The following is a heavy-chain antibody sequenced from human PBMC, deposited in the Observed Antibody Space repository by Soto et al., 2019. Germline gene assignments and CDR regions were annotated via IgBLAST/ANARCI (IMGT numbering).Heavy chain of an antibody. CDR1: GFTFSSYA. D-gene: IGHD4-17*01. CDR3: AKGRDYGGNYRDY. V-gene: IGHV3-23*01. J-gene: IGHJ4*02. Sequence: VQLLESGGGLVQPGGSLRLSCAASGFTFSSYAMSWVRQAPGKGLEWVSAISGSGGTTYTYYADSVKGRFTISRDNSQNTLYLHMNILRAEDTGVYYFAKGRDYGGNYRDYWGQGTLVTVSS. CDR2: ISGSGGTTYT.